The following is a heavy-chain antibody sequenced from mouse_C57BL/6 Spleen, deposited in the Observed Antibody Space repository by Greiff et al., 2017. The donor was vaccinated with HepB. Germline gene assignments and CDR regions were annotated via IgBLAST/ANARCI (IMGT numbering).Heavy chain of an antibody. J-gene: IGHJ2*01. CDR3: ARENGNYVDY. Sequence: EVQLQQSGPGLVKPSQSLSLTCSVTGYSITSGYYWNWIRQFPGNKLEWMGYISYDGSNNYNPSLKNRISITRDTSKNQFFLKLNSVTTEDTATYYCARENGNYVDYWGQGTTLTVSS. D-gene: IGHD2-1*01. CDR1: GYSITSGYY. CDR2: ISYDGSN. V-gene: IGHV3-6*01.